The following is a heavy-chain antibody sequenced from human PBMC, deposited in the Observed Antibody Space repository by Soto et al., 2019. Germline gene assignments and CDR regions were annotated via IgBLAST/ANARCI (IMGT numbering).Heavy chain of an antibody. CDR3: ARGVLYYYDSSGYPHWFGP. V-gene: IGHV3-48*03. CDR1: GFTFSSYE. CDR2: ISSSGSII. J-gene: IGHJ5*02. Sequence: EVQLVESGGGLVQPGGSLRLSCAASGFTFSSYEMNWVRQAPGKGLEWVSYISSSGSIIYSADSVKGRFTISRDNAKKSLFLQMNSLRAGGTAVYYCARGVLYYYDSSGYPHWFGPWGQGTLVTVSS. D-gene: IGHD3-22*01.